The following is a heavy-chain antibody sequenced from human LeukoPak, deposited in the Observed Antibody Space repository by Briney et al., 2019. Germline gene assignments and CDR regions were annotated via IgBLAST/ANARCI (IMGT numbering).Heavy chain of an antibody. CDR1: GNSISSYY. Sequence: SETLSLTCTVFGNSISSYYWSRIRQPAGKGLEWIGRIYTSGSTNYNPSLKSRVTMSVDTSKNQFSLNLSSVTAADTAFYYCARETTGLARYFDYWGQGTLVTVSS. J-gene: IGHJ4*02. CDR3: ARETTGLARYFDY. CDR2: IYTSGST. V-gene: IGHV4-4*07. D-gene: IGHD4-17*01.